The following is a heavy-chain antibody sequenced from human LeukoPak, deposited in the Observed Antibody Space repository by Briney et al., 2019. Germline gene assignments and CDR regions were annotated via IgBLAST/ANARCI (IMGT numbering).Heavy chain of an antibody. V-gene: IGHV3-21*01. CDR1: GFTFSSYS. CDR2: ISSSSSYI. D-gene: IGHD3-10*01. Sequence: PGGSLRLSCAASGFTFSSYSMNWVRQAPGKGLEWVSSISSSSSYIYYADSVKGRFTISRDNAKNSLYLQMNSLRAEDTAVYYCARENYYGSGSYCLDYWGQGTLVTVSS. J-gene: IGHJ4*02. CDR3: ARENYYGSGSYCLDY.